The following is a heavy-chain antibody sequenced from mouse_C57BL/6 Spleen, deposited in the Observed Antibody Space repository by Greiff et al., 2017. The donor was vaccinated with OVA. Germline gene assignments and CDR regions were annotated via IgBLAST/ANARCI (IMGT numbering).Heavy chain of an antibody. CDR2: IYPGDGDT. J-gene: IGHJ1*03. V-gene: IGHV1-80*01. CDR3: ARLYYGSSNWYFDV. D-gene: IGHD1-1*01. CDR1: GYAFSSYW. Sequence: QVQLQQSGAELVKPGASVKISCKASGYAFSSYWMNWVKQRPGKGLEWIGQIYPGDGDTNYNGKFKGKATLTADKSSSTAYMQISSLTSEDSAVYFCARLYYGSSNWYFDVWGTGTTVTVSS.